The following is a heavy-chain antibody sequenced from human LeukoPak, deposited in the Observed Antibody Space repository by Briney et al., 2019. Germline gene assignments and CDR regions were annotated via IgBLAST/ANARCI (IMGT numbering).Heavy chain of an antibody. V-gene: IGHV3-73*01. Sequence: SGGSLRLSCAASGFTFSGSAMHWVRQASGKGLEWVGRIRSKANSYATAYAASVKGRFTISRDDSKNTAYLQMNSLKTEDTAVYYCTTDLTMIVVITWGQGTLVTVSS. D-gene: IGHD3-22*01. CDR1: GFTFSGSA. CDR3: TTDLTMIVVIT. J-gene: IGHJ4*02. CDR2: IRSKANSYAT.